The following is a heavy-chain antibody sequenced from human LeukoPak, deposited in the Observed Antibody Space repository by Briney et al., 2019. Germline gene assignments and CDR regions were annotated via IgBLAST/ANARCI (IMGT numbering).Heavy chain of an antibody. D-gene: IGHD6-13*01. V-gene: IGHV3-43*01. J-gene: IGHJ6*03. CDR2: ITWDGGTT. Sequence: PGGSLRLSCAASGFTFDDYTMHWVRQPPGKGLEWISLITWDGGTTYYADSVRGRFTISRDNSKNSLFLRMNSLRPEDTALYYCARDRTAEAGNDYYMGVWGNGTTVTVSS. CDR1: GFTFDDYT. CDR3: ARDRTAEAGNDYYMGV.